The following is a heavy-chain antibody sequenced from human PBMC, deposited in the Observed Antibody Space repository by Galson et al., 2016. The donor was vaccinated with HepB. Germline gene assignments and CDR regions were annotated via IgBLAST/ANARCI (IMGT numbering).Heavy chain of an antibody. CDR2: INGGNGNT. V-gene: IGHV1-3*01. CDR1: GYTFTYYT. J-gene: IGHJ6*02. Sequence: SVKVSCKASGYTFTYYTMHWVRQAPGQRLEWMGCINGGNGNTKYSRKFQGRVAITRDTSASTAYMELSSLRSEDTAVYYCARSEGEVGDYVPANFAMDVWGQGTTVTVSS. CDR3: ARSEGEVGDYVPANFAMDV. D-gene: IGHD3-16*01.